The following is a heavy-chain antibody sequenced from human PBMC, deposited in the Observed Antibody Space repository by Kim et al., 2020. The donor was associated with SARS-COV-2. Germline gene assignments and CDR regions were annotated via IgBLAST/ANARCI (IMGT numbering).Heavy chain of an antibody. CDR2: GNT. D-gene: IGHD2-21*01. CDR3: AASGRVEIS. J-gene: IGHJ4*02. Sequence: GNTNYAQKFQERVTITRDMSTSTAYMELSSLRSEDTAVYYCAASGRVEISWGQGTLVTVSS. V-gene: IGHV1-58*01.